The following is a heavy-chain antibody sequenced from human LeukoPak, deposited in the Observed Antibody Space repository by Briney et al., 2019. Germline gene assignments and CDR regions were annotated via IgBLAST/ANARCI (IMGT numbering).Heavy chain of an antibody. CDR3: ARPLGITGTDWFDP. D-gene: IGHD1-20*01. J-gene: IGHJ5*02. CDR1: GGSISSSSYY. V-gene: IGHV4-39*01. Sequence: SETPSLTCTVSGGSISSSSYYWGWIRQPPGKGLEWIGSIYYSGSTYYNPSLKSRVTISVDTSKNQFSLKLGSVTAADTAVYYCARPLGITGTDWFDPWGQGTLVTVSS. CDR2: IYYSGST.